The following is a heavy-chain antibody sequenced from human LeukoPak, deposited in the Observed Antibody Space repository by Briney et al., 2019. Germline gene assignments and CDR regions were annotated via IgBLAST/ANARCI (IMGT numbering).Heavy chain of an antibody. V-gene: IGHV1-8*01. Sequence: ASVTVSCKASGYTFTSYDTNWVRQATGQGLEWMGWMNPNSGNTGYAQKFQGRVTMTRNTSISTAYMELSSLRSEDTAVYYCAREVGYCSGGSCHYGMDVWGQGTTVTVSS. J-gene: IGHJ6*02. CDR1: GYTFTSYD. D-gene: IGHD2-15*01. CDR3: AREVGYCSGGSCHYGMDV. CDR2: MNPNSGNT.